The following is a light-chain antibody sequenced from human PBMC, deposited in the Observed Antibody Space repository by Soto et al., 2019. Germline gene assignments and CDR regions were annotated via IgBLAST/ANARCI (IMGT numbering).Light chain of an antibody. J-gene: IGKJ3*01. CDR1: QSISSY. Sequence: IQMTQSPSSLSASVGDRVTLTCRASQSISSYLTWYQQKPGKAPKLLIYAASSLQSGVPPRFSGSGSRTDFTLTISSLQPEDFATYYCQQCYSPPKTFGPGTKVDIK. CDR3: QQCYSPPKT. V-gene: IGKV1-39*01. CDR2: AAS.